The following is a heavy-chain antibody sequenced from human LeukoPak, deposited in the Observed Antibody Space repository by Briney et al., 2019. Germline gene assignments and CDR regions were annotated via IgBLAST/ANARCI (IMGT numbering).Heavy chain of an antibody. CDR1: GDFISSSNW. CDR3: ARDPRDGYAFDY. D-gene: IGHD5-24*01. J-gene: IGHJ4*02. Sequence: SETLSLTCAVSGDFISSSNWWSWVRQPPGKGLEWIGEMCHSGSTNYNPSLKSRVTISLDKSKNQFSLKLSSVTAADTAVYYCARDPRDGYAFDYWGQGTLVTVSS. V-gene: IGHV4-4*02. CDR2: MCHSGST.